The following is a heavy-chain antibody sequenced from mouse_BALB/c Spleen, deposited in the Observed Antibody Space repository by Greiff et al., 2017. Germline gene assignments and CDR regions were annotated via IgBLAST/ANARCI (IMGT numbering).Heavy chain of an antibody. CDR2: ISYDGSN. V-gene: IGHV3-6*02. D-gene: IGHD2-3*01. CDR3: ARAIIYDGYYSYWYFDV. CDR1: GYSITSGYY. Sequence: EVKLLESGPGLVKPSQSLSLTCSVTGYSITSGYYWNWIRQFPGNKLEWMGYISYDGSNNYNPSLKNRISITRDTSKNQFFLKLNSVTTEDTATYYCARAIIYDGYYSYWYFDVWGAGTTVTVSS. J-gene: IGHJ1*01.